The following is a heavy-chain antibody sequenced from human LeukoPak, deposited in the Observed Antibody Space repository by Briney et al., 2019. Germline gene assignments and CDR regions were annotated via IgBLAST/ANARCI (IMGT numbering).Heavy chain of an antibody. D-gene: IGHD1-1*01. CDR1: GFYFSSYS. J-gene: IGHJ6*03. Sequence: GGSLRLSCGASGFYFSSYSMNWVRQSPGKGLEWVSSINSGSTYMYYADSVKGRLTISRDNAKNSLHLQMDSLRAEDTAVYFCARVEATTGRNYHYYYMDVWGKGTTVTVSS. CDR2: INSGSTYM. V-gene: IGHV3-21*01. CDR3: ARVEATTGRNYHYYYMDV.